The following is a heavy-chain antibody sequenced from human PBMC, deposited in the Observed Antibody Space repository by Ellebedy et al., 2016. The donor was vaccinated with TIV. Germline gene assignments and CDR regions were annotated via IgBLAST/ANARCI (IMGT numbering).Heavy chain of an antibody. CDR2: ISSSSSTI. J-gene: IGHJ4*02. V-gene: IGHV3-48*02. D-gene: IGHD2-15*01. CDR1: GFTFGSYG. CDR3: ARSKVADY. Sequence: PGGSLRLSCAASGFTFGSYGMLWVRQAPGKGLEWLSYISSSSSTIYYADSVKGRFTISRDNAKNSLYLQMNSLRDEDTAVYYCARSKVADYWGQGTLVTVSS.